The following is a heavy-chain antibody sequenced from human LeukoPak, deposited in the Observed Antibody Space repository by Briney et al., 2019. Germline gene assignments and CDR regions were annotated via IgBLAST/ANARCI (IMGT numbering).Heavy chain of an antibody. D-gene: IGHD6-19*01. Sequence: QPGGSLRLSCAASGFTFSSYWVHWVRQAPGKGLVWVSPIDSDGSSTSYADSVKGRFTISRDDSKNTLYLQMNSLRTEDTAVYYCAKELTRPNRPVAGLNYWGQGTLVTVSS. V-gene: IGHV3-74*01. CDR2: IDSDGSST. J-gene: IGHJ4*02. CDR1: GFTFSSYW. CDR3: AKELTRPNRPVAGLNY.